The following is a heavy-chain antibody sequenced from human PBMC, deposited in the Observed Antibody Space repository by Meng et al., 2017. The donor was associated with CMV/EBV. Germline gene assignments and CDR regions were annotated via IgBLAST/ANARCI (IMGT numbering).Heavy chain of an antibody. J-gene: IGHJ4*02. D-gene: IGHD1-26*01. CDR1: GFTFDDYG. Sequence: ESLKISCAASGFTFDDYGMSWVRQAPGKGLEWVSGINWNGDGTGYADSVKGRFTISRDNAKKSLYLQMNSLRAEDTALYYCAKVGSGSYWYYFDYWGQGTLVTVSS. V-gene: IGHV3-20*04. CDR2: INWNGDGT. CDR3: AKVGSGSYWYYFDY.